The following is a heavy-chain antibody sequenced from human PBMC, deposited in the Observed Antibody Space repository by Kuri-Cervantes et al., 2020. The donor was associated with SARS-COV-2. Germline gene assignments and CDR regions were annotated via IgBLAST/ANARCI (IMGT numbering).Heavy chain of an antibody. CDR3: ARVWSSGWSSYYFDY. D-gene: IGHD6-19*01. CDR1: GFTFSSYS. J-gene: IGHJ4*02. CDR2: ISSSSSYI. Sequence: GESLKISCAASGFTFSSYSMNWVRQAPGKGLEWVSSISSSSSYIYYADSVKGRFTISRDNAKNSLYLQMNSLRAEDTAVYYCARVWSSGWSSYYFDYWGQGTLVTVSS. V-gene: IGHV3-21*01.